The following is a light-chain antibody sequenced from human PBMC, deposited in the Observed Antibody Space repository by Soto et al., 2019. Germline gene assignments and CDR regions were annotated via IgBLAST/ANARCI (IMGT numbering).Light chain of an antibody. CDR1: QSISSY. Sequence: DIQMPQSPSSLSASVGDRVTITCRASQSISSYLNWYQQKPRKAPELLIYAASSLQSGVPSRFSGSGSGTDFTLTISSLQPEDFATYYWQQSYSIPFTFGRGTSLEIK. CDR3: QQSYSIPFT. CDR2: AAS. J-gene: IGKJ2*01. V-gene: IGKV1-39*01.